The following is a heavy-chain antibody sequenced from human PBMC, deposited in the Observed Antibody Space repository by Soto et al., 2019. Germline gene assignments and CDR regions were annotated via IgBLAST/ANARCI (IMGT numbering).Heavy chain of an antibody. Sequence: PSETLSLTCTVSGGSISSYYWSWIRQPPGKGLEWIGYIYYSGSTNYNPSLKSRVTISVDTSKNQFSLKLSSVTAADTAVYYCARGGIAYSSGWYQADYWGQGTLVTVSS. CDR1: GGSISSYY. CDR3: ARGGIAYSSGWYQADY. J-gene: IGHJ4*02. V-gene: IGHV4-59*08. CDR2: IYYSGST. D-gene: IGHD6-19*01.